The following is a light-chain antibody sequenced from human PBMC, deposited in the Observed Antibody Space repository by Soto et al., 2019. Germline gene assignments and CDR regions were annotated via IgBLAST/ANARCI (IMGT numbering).Light chain of an antibody. Sequence: EIVLTQSPGTLSLSPGERATLSCRASQSVSSSYLAWYQQKPGQAPRLLIYGASSRATGIPDRFSGGGSGTDFTLTISRLEPKDFAVYYCQQFSSYPLTFGGGTKVDIK. CDR2: GAS. CDR1: QSVSSSY. CDR3: QQFSSYPLT. J-gene: IGKJ4*01. V-gene: IGKV3-20*01.